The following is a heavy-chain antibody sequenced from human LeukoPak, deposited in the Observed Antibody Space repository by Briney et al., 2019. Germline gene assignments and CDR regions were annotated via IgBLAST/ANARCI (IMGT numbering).Heavy chain of an antibody. CDR2: ISSSGSTI. CDR3: ARVHYNTAMVDIDY. V-gene: IGHV3-48*03. J-gene: IGHJ4*02. Sequence: GGSLRLSCAASGFTFSSYELHWVRQAPGKGLEWISYISSSGSTIYYADSAKGRFTISRDNGKNSLYLQMNSLRAEDTAVYYCARVHYNTAMVDIDYWGQGTLVTVSS. D-gene: IGHD5-18*01. CDR1: GFTFSSYE.